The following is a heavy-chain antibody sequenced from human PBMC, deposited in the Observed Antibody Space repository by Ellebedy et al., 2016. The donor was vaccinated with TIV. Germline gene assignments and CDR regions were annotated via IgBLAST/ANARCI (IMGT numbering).Heavy chain of an antibody. Sequence: AASVKVSCKASGGTFSSYSISWARQAPGQGLEWMGGIIPIFGTTKYAQKFQGRVTINADESTSTAYMELSSLRSEDTAVYYCAVPLTAFYYYDGMAVWGQGTTVTVSS. CDR2: IIPIFGTT. CDR1: GGTFSSYS. V-gene: IGHV1-69*13. CDR3: AVPLTAFYYYDGMAV. D-gene: IGHD5-18*01. J-gene: IGHJ6*02.